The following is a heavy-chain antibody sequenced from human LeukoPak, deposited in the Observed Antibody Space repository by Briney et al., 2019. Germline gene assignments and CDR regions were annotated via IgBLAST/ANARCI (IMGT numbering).Heavy chain of an antibody. CDR2: MSGVGVST. J-gene: IGHJ6*02. CDR1: GFTFSNFA. V-gene: IGHV3-23*01. Sequence: GGSLRLSCTASGFTFSNFAMSWVRQAPGKGLEWVSSMSGVGVSTYYADSVKGRFTISRDNSKNTLYLQMHSLRAEDTAVYYCARDAVAXAMDVWGQGTTVTVSS. CDR3: ARDAVAXAMDV. D-gene: IGHD6-19*01.